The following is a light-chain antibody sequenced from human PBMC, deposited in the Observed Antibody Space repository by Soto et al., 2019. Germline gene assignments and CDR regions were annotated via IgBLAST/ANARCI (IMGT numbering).Light chain of an antibody. CDR3: QQYHNHSPYT. J-gene: IGKJ2*01. CDR1: QSISNW. Sequence: DIQMTQSPSTLPASVGDRVTITCRASQSISNWLAWYQQTPGTAPKVLIYHASNLQSGVPSRFSGSGSGTEFTLTISSLQTDDFATYYCQQYHNHSPYTFGRGTK. CDR2: HAS. V-gene: IGKV1-5*01.